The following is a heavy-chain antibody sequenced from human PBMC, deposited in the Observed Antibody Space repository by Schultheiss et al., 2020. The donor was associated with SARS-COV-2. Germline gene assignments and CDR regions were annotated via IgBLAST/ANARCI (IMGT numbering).Heavy chain of an antibody. J-gene: IGHJ4*02. D-gene: IGHD2-2*01. V-gene: IGHV3-23*01. CDR2: ISGSGGST. CDR1: GFTFSSYS. CDR3: AKAMIVVVPAAPLDY. Sequence: GGSLRLSCAASGFTFSSYSMRWVRQAPGKGLEWVSAISGSGGSTYYADSVKGRFTISRDNSKNTLDLQMNSLRAEDTAVYYCAKAMIVVVPAAPLDYWGQGTLVTVSS.